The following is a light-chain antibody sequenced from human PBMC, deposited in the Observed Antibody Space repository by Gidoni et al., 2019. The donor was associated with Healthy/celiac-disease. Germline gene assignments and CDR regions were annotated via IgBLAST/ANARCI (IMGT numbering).Light chain of an antibody. CDR3: AAWDDSLNGLYV. Sequence: QSVLTQPPSASGTPGQRVTISCSGSSSNIGSNTVNWYQQLPGTAPKLPIYSNNQRPSGAPDRFSGSKSGTSASLAISGLQSEDEADYYCAAWDDSLNGLYVFGTGTKVTVL. V-gene: IGLV1-44*01. CDR1: SSNIGSNT. CDR2: SNN. J-gene: IGLJ1*01.